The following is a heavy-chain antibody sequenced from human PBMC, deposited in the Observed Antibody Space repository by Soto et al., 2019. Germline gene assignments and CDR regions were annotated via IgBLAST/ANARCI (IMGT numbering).Heavy chain of an antibody. Sequence: GSLRLSCAASGFTVSSYSMNWVGQAPGKGLEWVSSISSSSSYIYYADSVKGRFTISRDNAKNSLYLQMNSLRAEDTAVYYCARTGTTNAFDIWGQGTMVTVSS. D-gene: IGHD1-1*01. V-gene: IGHV3-21*01. CDR3: ARTGTTNAFDI. J-gene: IGHJ3*02. CDR2: ISSSSSYI. CDR1: GFTVSSYS.